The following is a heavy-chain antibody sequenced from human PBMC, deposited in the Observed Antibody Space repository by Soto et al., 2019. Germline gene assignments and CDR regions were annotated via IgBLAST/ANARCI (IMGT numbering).Heavy chain of an antibody. V-gene: IGHV3-30*18. Sequence: QVQLVESGGGVVQPGRSLRLSCAASGFTFSSYGMHWVRQAPGKGPEWVAVISYDGSNKYYGGSVKGRFTVSRDNSKNTLYLQMNSLRVEDTAVYYCAKGNAIFGVALPMDVWGQGTTVTDSS. CDR1: GFTFSSYG. CDR2: ISYDGSNK. CDR3: AKGNAIFGVALPMDV. J-gene: IGHJ6*02. D-gene: IGHD3-3*01.